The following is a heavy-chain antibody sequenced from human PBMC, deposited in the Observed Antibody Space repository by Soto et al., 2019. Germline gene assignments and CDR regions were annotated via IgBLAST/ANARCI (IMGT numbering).Heavy chain of an antibody. J-gene: IGHJ4*02. CDR2: IFYSGSA. V-gene: IGHV4-39*01. CDR1: GVSISSSSDY. Sequence: SETLSLTCTVSGVSISSSSDYWGWIRQPPGKGLEWIGSIFYSGSAYYNPSLESRVTISIDTSKNQFSLKLSSVTAADTAVYYCVVGLEDVVGGQLDYWGQGALVTVSS. CDR3: VVGLEDVVGGQLDY. D-gene: IGHD2-15*01.